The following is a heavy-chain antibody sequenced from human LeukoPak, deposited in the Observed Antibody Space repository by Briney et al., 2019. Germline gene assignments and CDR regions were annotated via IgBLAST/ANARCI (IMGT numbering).Heavy chain of an antibody. D-gene: IGHD7-27*01. V-gene: IGHV3-30*03. Sequence: PGGSLRLSCAASGFTFSSYGMHWVRQAPGKGLEWVAVISYDGSNKYYADSVKGRFTISRDNSKNTLYLQMNSLRAADTAVYYCARSPFSGVYWFDPWGQGTLVTVSS. CDR3: ARSPFSGVYWFDP. CDR1: GFTFSSYG. J-gene: IGHJ5*02. CDR2: ISYDGSNK.